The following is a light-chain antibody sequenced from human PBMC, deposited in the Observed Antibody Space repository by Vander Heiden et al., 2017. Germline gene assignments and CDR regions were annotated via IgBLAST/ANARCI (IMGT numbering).Light chain of an antibody. J-gene: IGLJ1*01. CDR3: SSYTSSNTLV. CDR1: SSDVGAYNY. V-gene: IGLV2-14*03. CDR2: DVT. Sequence: QSALTQPASVSGSPAQSITISCTGTSSDVGAYNYVSWYQQHPGKAPKLIIYDVTNRPSGVSNRFSGSKSGNTASLTTSGLQAEDEADYYCSSYTSSNTLVFGTGTKVTVL.